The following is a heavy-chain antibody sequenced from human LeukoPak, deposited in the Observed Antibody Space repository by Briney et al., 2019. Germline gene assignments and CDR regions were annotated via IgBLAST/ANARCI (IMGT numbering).Heavy chain of an antibody. CDR1: GGSIRNYY. CDR2: FFYTGTA. J-gene: IGHJ5*02. CDR3: ASTYYDILTGYWFDP. V-gene: IGHV4-59*01. Sequence: SETLSLTCSVSGGSIRNYYWSWIRQSPGKGLEWIGYFFYTGTAKYNPSLKSRVTISLDTSKNELSLRLSSVTAADTAVCYCASTYYDILTGYWFDPWGQGTLVTVSS. D-gene: IGHD3-9*01.